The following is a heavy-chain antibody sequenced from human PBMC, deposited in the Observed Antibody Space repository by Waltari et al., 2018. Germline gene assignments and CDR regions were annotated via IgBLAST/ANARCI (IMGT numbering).Heavy chain of an antibody. D-gene: IGHD6-13*01. V-gene: IGHV4-4*07. J-gene: IGHJ3*02. CDR3: ARDRSREQLVLVDAFDI. CDR2: ISTSGST. CDR1: GGSISSYY. Sequence: QVQLQESGPGLVKPSETLSLTCTVSGGSISSYYWSWIRQPAGKGLEWIGRISTSGSTNYNPALNSRVTMSVDTSKNQFSLKLSAVTAADTAVYYCARDRSREQLVLVDAFDIWGQGTMVTVSS.